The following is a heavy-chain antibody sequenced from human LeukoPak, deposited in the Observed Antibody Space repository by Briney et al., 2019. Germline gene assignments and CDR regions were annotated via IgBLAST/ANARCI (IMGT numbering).Heavy chain of an antibody. CDR3: ARDLYSGSYYFDY. CDR1: GGSISSYY. J-gene: IGHJ4*02. CDR2: IYYSGST. V-gene: IGHV4-59*01. Sequence: PSETLSLTCTVSGGSISSYYWSWIRQPPGKGLEWLGYIYYSGSTNYNPSLKSRVTISVDTSKNQFSLKLSSVTAADTAVYYCARDLYSGSYYFDYWGQGTLVTVSS. D-gene: IGHD1-26*01.